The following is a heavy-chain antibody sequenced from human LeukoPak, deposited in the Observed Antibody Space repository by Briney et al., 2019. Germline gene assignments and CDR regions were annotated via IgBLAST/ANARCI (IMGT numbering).Heavy chain of an antibody. J-gene: IGHJ4*02. V-gene: IGHV3-7*04. CDR3: ARGMTWSAY. CDR2: IKGDGSEK. CDR1: GFIFSSRW. Sequence: GGSLRLSCAASGFIFSSRWMSWVRQAPGKGLEWVANIKGDGSEKHYVDSVKGRFTISRDNAKNSLYLQMNSLRVEDTALYYCARGMTWSAYWGQGTLVAVAS. D-gene: IGHD2-21*02.